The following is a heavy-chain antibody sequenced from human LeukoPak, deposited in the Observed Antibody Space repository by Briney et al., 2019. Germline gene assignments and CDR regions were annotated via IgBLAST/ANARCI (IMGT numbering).Heavy chain of an antibody. V-gene: IGHV4-39*07. CDR2: KYYSGST. D-gene: IGHD3-3*01. J-gene: IGHJ4*02. CDR3: ARRYYDFWSGYPRFDY. CDR1: GGSISSSNY. Sequence: SETLSLTCTVSGGSISSSNYWGWIRQPPGKGLEWIGSKYYSGSTYYNPSLQSRVTISVDTSKNQFSLRLSSVTAADTAVYYCARRYYDFWSGYPRFDYWGQGTLVTVSS.